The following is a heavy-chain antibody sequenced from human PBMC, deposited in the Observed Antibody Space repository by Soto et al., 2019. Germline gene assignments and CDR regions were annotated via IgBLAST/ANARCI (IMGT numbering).Heavy chain of an antibody. Sequence: QVQLVQSGAEVKKPGSSVKVSCKASGGTFSSYAISWVRQAPGQGLEWMGGIIPIFGTANYAQKVQGRVTVDADESTGTAYMEVCSLSSEDTAVYYCARDLRDVGGAHFDYWGQGTLVTVSS. V-gene: IGHV1-69*12. D-gene: IGHD1-26*01. CDR1: GGTFSSYA. CDR2: IIPIFGTA. J-gene: IGHJ4*02. CDR3: ARDLRDVGGAHFDY.